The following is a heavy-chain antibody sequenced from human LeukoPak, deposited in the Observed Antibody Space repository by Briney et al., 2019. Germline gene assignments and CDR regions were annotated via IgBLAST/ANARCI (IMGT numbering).Heavy chain of an antibody. Sequence: GSLRLSCAASGFTFSSYWMSWVRQAPGEGLEWVANIKQDGTEKYYMDSVKGRFSISRDNAKNSLYLQMNALRAKDTAVYYCARDVRPDYWGQGTLVTVST. J-gene: IGHJ4*02. CDR1: GFTFSSYW. CDR3: ARDVRPDY. D-gene: IGHD6-6*01. CDR2: IKQDGTEK. V-gene: IGHV3-7*04.